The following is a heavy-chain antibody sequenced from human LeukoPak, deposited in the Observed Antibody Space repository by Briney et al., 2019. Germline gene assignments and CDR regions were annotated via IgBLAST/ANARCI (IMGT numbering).Heavy chain of an antibody. CDR1: GFIFSNAW. CDR3: TTTYIVASTRKFGDY. V-gene: IGHV3-15*01. J-gene: IGHJ4*02. D-gene: IGHD5-12*01. Sequence: PGGSLRLSCAASGFIFSNAWMNWVRQAPGKGLEWVGRIKSKTEGGTTDYAAPVKGRFTISRDDSQNTVDLQISSLTAEDTAMYFCTTTYIVASTRKFGDYWCQGTLVVVSS. CDR2: IKSKTEGGTT.